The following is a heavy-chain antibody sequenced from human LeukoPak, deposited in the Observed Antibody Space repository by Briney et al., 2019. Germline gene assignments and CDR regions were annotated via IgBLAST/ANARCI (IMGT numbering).Heavy chain of an antibody. CDR1: GYTFTSYA. Sequence: WASVKDSCKASGYTFTSYALHWVRQAPGQRLEWMGWINAGNGNTKYSQKFQGRVTITRDTSASTAYMELSSLRSEDTAVYYCARVSGSQDFDYWGQGTLVTVSS. J-gene: IGHJ4*02. D-gene: IGHD1-26*01. CDR3: ARVSGSQDFDY. V-gene: IGHV1-3*01. CDR2: INAGNGNT.